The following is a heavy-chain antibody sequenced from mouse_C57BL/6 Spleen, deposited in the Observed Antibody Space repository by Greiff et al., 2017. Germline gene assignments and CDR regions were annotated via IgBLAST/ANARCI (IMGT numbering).Heavy chain of an antibody. CDR3: ARGDYEDAMDY. J-gene: IGHJ4*01. CDR2: IDPSDSET. V-gene: IGHV1-52*01. CDR1: GYTFTSYW. Sequence: QVQLQQPGAELVRPGSSVKLSCKASGYTFTSYWMHWVKQRPIQGLEWIGNIDPSDSETHYNQKFKDKATLTVDKSSSTAYMQLSSLTSEDSAVYYCARGDYEDAMDYWGQGTSDTVSS. D-gene: IGHD2-4*01.